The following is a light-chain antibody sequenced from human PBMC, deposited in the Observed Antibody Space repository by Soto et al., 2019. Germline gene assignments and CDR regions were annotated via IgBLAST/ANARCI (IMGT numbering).Light chain of an antibody. J-gene: IGLJ2*01. CDR2: EVN. CDR1: SSDVGGYSY. Sequence: QSALTQPASVSGSPGQSITISCTGTSSDVGGYSYVSWYQQHPGKAPKLIIYEVNSRPSGVSSRFSGSKSGNTASLTISGLQAEDEADYFCSSFARSGTRVIGGGTKLTVL. V-gene: IGLV2-14*01. CDR3: SSFARSGTRV.